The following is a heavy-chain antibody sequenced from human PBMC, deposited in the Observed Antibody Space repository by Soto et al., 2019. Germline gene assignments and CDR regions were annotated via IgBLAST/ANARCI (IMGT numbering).Heavy chain of an antibody. CDR1: GGSISSYY. CDR2: IYTSGST. Sequence: QVQLQESGPGLVKPSETLSLTCTVSGGSISSYYWSWIRQPAGKGLEWIVRIYTSGSTNYNPSLKSRVTMSVDTSKNQFSLKLSSVTAADTAVYYCARDRSLYSSGWYFDYWGQGTLVTVSS. CDR3: ARDRSLYSSGWYFDY. V-gene: IGHV4-4*07. J-gene: IGHJ4*02. D-gene: IGHD6-19*01.